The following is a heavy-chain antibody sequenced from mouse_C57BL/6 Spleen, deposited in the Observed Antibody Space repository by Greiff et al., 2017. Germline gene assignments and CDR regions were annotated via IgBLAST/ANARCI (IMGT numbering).Heavy chain of an antibody. CDR1: GFSLTSYG. D-gene: IGHD1-1*01. V-gene: IGHV2-2*01. CDR3: ARRPGSSSKYYYAMDY. CDR2: IWSGGST. Sequence: QVHVKQSGPGLVQPSQSLSITCTVSGFSLTSYGVHWVRQSPGKGLEWLGVIWSGGSTDYNAAFISRLSISKDNSKSQVFFKMNSLQADDTAIYYCARRPGSSSKYYYAMDYWGQGTSVTVSS. J-gene: IGHJ4*01.